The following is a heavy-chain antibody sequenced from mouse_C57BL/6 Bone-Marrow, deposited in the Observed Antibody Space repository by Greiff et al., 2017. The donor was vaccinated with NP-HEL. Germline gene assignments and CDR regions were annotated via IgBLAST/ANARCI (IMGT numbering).Heavy chain of an antibody. CDR2: IYPSDSET. CDR3: ARNGGIGYGNYVFYAMDY. Sequence: QVQLQQPGAELVRPGSSVKLSCKASGYTFTSYWMDWVKQRPGQGLEWIGNIYPSDSETHYNQKFKDKATLTVDKSSSTAYMQLSSLTSEDSAVYYCARNGGIGYGNYVFYAMDYWGQGTSVTVSS. D-gene: IGHD2-10*02. V-gene: IGHV1-61*01. CDR1: GYTFTSYW. J-gene: IGHJ4*01.